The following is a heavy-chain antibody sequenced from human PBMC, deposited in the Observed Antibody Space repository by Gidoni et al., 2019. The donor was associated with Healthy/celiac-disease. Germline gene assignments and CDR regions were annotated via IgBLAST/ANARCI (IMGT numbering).Heavy chain of an antibody. CDR1: GGPISSSSYY. CDR3: ARLNMVRGVISFDY. D-gene: IGHD3-10*01. Sequence: QLQLQESGPGLVKPSETLSLTCTVSGGPISSSSYYWGWIRQPPGKGLEWIGSIYYSGSTYYNPSLKSRVTISVDTSKNHFSLKLSSVTAADTAVYYCARLNMVRGVISFDYWGQGTLVTVSS. CDR2: IYYSGST. J-gene: IGHJ4*02. V-gene: IGHV4-39*01.